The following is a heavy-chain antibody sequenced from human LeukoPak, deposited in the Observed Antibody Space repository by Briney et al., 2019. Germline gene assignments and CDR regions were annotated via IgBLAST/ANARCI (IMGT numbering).Heavy chain of an antibody. CDR1: GGTFSSYA. D-gene: IGHD2-15*01. CDR2: IIPIFGTA. V-gene: IGHV1-69*05. Sequence: VASVKVSCKASGGTFSSYAISWVRQAPGQGLEWMGGIIPIFGTANYAQKFQGRVTITTDESTSTAYMELSSLRSEDTAVYYCARKYCSGGSCYSGFDYWGQGTLVTVSS. CDR3: ARKYCSGGSCYSGFDY. J-gene: IGHJ4*02.